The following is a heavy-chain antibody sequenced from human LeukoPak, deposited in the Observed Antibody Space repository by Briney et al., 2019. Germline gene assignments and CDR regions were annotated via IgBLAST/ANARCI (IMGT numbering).Heavy chain of an antibody. CDR2: IISVFGTA. Sequence: SVKVSCKASGDSISSYGISWVRQAPGQGLEWMGRIISVFGTANYAQKFQDRVTITADIASNTAYMELTRLTSEDTAVYFCVKQAESRQAYYMDVSGNGTTVTVSS. CDR3: VKQAESRQAYYMDV. V-gene: IGHV1-69*06. J-gene: IGHJ6*03. CDR1: GDSISSYG. D-gene: IGHD1/OR15-1a*01.